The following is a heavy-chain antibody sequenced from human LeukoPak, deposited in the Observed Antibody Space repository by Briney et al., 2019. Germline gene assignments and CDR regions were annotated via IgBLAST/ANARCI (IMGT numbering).Heavy chain of an antibody. Sequence: QPGGSLRLSCTASGFTFSSYWMSWVRQAPGKGLEWVANIKQDGSEKYYVDSVKGRFTISRDNSKNTLYLQMNSLRAEDTAVYYCARVGAENYDILTGYPRGNWFDPWGQGTLVTVSS. D-gene: IGHD3-9*01. CDR3: ARVGAENYDILTGYPRGNWFDP. CDR2: IKQDGSEK. J-gene: IGHJ5*02. V-gene: IGHV3-7*01. CDR1: GFTFSSYW.